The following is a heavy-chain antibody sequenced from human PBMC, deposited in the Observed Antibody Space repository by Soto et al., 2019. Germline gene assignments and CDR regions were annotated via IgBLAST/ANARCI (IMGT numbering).Heavy chain of an antibody. Sequence: ASVKVSCKASGYTFTSYDINWVRQATGQGLEWMGWMNPNSGNTGYAQKFQGRVTMTRNTSISTAYMELSSLRSEDTAVYYCARGLRITMVRGVQEYYFDYWGQGTLVTVSS. CDR3: ARGLRITMVRGVQEYYFDY. V-gene: IGHV1-8*01. D-gene: IGHD3-10*01. CDR1: GYTFTSYD. CDR2: MNPNSGNT. J-gene: IGHJ4*02.